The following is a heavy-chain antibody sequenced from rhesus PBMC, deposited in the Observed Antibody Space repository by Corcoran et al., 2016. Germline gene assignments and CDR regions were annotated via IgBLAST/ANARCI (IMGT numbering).Heavy chain of an antibody. V-gene: IGHV4-122*02. CDR2: ISYSGST. D-gene: IGHD6-25*01. Sequence: QLQLQESGPGLVKPSETLSLTCAVSGYSISSGYGWSWIRQPPGKGLEWIGYISYSGSTSYNPSLKSRVTISRDTSKNQFSLKLSSVPAADTAVYYCARTTAAGRSRAEYFEFWGQGALVTVSS. CDR3: ARTTAAGRSRAEYFEF. CDR1: GYSISSGYG. J-gene: IGHJ1*01.